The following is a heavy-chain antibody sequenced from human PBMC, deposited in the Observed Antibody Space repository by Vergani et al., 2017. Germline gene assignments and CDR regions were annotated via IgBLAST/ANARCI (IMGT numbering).Heavy chain of an antibody. Sequence: EVQMVESGGGLVKPGGSLRLSCVASGFTFSHYSMNWVRQAPGKGLEWVSSISGNNDDVYYADSVKGRFTISRDNAKNSLFLEMNSLRFEDTAVYFCTKGSVYYHDSAGHGYDPYTGFDRWGQGTLVTVSS. V-gene: IGHV3-21*04. CDR3: TKGSVYYHDSAGHGYDPYTGFDR. CDR2: ISGNNDDV. CDR1: GFTFSHYS. D-gene: IGHD5-12*01. J-gene: IGHJ3*01.